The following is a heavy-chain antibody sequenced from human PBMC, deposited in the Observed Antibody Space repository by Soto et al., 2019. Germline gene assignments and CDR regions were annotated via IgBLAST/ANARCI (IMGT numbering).Heavy chain of an antibody. D-gene: IGHD6-19*01. CDR2: ISAYNGNT. CDR1: GYTFTSYG. CDR3: ARGSSSGWFSHAFDI. Sequence: ASVKVSCKASGYTFTSYGISWVRQAPGQVLEWMGWISAYNGNTNYAQKLQGRVTMTTDTSTSTAYMELRSLRSDDTAVYYCARGSSSGWFSHAFDIWGQGTTVTVSS. V-gene: IGHV1-18*01. J-gene: IGHJ3*02.